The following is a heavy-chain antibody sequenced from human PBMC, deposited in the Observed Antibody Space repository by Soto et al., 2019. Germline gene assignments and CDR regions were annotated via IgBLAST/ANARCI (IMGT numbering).Heavy chain of an antibody. Sequence: SETLSLTCAVYGGSFSGYYWSWIRQPPGKGLEWIGEINHSGSTNYNPSLKSRVTISVDTSKNQFSLKLSSVTTADTAVYYCARVKDYYYYYGMDVWGQGTTVNVS. CDR1: GGSFSGYY. J-gene: IGHJ6*02. V-gene: IGHV4-34*01. CDR3: ARVKDYYYYYGMDV. CDR2: INHSGST.